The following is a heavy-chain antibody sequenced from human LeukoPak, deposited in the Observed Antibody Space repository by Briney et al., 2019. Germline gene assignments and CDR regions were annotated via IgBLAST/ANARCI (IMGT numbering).Heavy chain of an antibody. CDR2: IKQDGSEK. D-gene: IGHD3-22*01. CDR3: AREILVISYYYYYYMDV. J-gene: IGHJ6*03. CDR1: GLTFTSYA. Sequence: GGSLRLSCAASGLTFTSYAMSWVRQAPGKGLEWVANIKQDGSEKYYVDSVKGRFTISRDNAKNSLYLQMNSLRAEDTAVYYCAREILVISYYYYYYMDVWGKGTTVTVSS. V-gene: IGHV3-7*01.